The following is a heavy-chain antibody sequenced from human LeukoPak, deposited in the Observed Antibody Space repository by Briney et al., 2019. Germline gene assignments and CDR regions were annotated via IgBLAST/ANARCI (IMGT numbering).Heavy chain of an antibody. D-gene: IGHD3-22*01. CDR1: GGSISSYY. CDR2: IYYSGST. V-gene: IGHV4-59*01. CDR3: ARGGLSGDYYDPSTSNWFDP. Sequence: PSETLSLTCTVSGGSISSYYWSWIRQPPGKGLEWIGYIYYSGSTNYNPPLKSRVTISVDTSKNQFSLKLSSVTAADTAVYYCARGGLSGDYYDPSTSNWFDPWGQGTLVTVSS. J-gene: IGHJ5*02.